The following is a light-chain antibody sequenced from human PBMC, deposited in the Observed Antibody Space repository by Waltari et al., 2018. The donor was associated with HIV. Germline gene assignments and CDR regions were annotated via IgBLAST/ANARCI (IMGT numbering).Light chain of an antibody. CDR3: SSYSTITSLYV. V-gene: IGLV2-14*01. CDR2: LLS. Sequence: QSALAQPASVSGSPGQSITISCAGAVVDSGPEIYVSWYQQHPGRDPRLIIYLLSRRPSGVSDRFSGSRSGMSATLTISGLQSDDEAHYYCSSYSTITSLYVFGTGTRVTVL. CDR1: VVDSGPEIY. J-gene: IGLJ1*01.